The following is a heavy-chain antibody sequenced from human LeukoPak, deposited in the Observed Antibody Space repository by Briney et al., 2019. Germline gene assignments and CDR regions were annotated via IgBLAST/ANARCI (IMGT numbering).Heavy chain of an antibody. Sequence: GGSLRLSCAASGFTFDDYAMHWVRQAPGKGLEWVSGISWNSGSIGYADSVKGRFTISRDNSKNTLYLQMNSLRAEDTAVYYCARETGYCSGGSCYSGRDTGYWGQGTLVTVSS. CDR3: ARETGYCSGGSCYSGRDTGY. J-gene: IGHJ4*02. D-gene: IGHD2-15*01. CDR2: ISWNSGSI. CDR1: GFTFDDYA. V-gene: IGHV3-9*01.